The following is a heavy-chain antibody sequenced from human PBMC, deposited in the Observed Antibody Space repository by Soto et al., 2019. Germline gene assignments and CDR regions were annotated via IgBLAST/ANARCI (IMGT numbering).Heavy chain of an antibody. CDR3: ARDQAPITIFGVVPNWFDP. D-gene: IGHD3-3*01. CDR1: GYTFTSYG. Sequence: ASVKVSCKASGYTFTSYGISWVRQAPGQGLEWMGWISAYNGNTNYAQKLQGRVTITADKSTSTAYMELSSLRSEDTAVYYCARDQAPITIFGVVPNWFDPWGQGTLVTVSS. J-gene: IGHJ5*02. V-gene: IGHV1-18*01. CDR2: ISAYNGNT.